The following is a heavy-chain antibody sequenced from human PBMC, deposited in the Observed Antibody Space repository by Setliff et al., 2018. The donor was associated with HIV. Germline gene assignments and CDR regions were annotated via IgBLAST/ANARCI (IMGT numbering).Heavy chain of an antibody. J-gene: IGHJ6*02. CDR2: INPHTGVT. CDR1: GYIFIGYY. CDR3: ARDLRDGFEEWFSTLDDGMDV. V-gene: IGHV1-2*02. D-gene: IGHD3-3*01. Sequence: GASVKVSCKTSGYIFIGYYIFWVRQAPGQGLEWMGNINPHTGVTKYAEKFQGRVTMTRDTSINTIYMELSRLRSDDTAVYYCARDLRDGFEEWFSTLDDGMDVWGQGTTVTVSS.